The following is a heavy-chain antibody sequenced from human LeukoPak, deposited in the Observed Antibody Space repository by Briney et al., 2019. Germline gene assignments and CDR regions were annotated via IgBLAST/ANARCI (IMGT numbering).Heavy chain of an antibody. CDR1: GFTFSNAW. CDR3: TTARLRLRGYYYYYGMDV. Sequence: GGSLRLSCAASGFTFSNAWMSWVRQAPGKGLEWVGRIKSKTDGGTTDYAAPVKGRFTISRDDSKSTLYLQMNSLKTEDTAVYYCTTARLRLRGYYYYYGMDVWGKGTTVTVSS. CDR2: IKSKTDGGTT. D-gene: IGHD4-17*01. V-gene: IGHV3-15*01. J-gene: IGHJ6*04.